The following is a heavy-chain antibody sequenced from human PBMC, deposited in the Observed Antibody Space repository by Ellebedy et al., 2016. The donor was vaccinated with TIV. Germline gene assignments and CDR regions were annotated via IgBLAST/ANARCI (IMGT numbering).Heavy chain of an antibody. CDR3: ASDYGDYGAID. Sequence: SETLSLTCTVSGGSISSGDYYWSCIRQLPGKGLEWIGYIYYSGSTYYNPSLKSRVTIPVDTSKNQFSLKLSSVTAADTAVYYCASDYGDYGAIDWGQGTLVTVSS. J-gene: IGHJ4*02. CDR2: IYYSGST. D-gene: IGHD4-17*01. CDR1: GGSISSGDYY. V-gene: IGHV4-30-4*01.